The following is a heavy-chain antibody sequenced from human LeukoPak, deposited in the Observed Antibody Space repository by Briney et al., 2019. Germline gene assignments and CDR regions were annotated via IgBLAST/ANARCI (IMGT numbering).Heavy chain of an antibody. Sequence: SETLSLTCAVYGGSFSGYYWSWIRQPPGKGLEWIGEINHSGSTNYNPSLKSRVTISVDTSKNQFSLKLSSVTAADTAVHYCARVRTGSQCDSWGRGTLVIVSS. CDR2: INHSGST. V-gene: IGHV4-34*01. D-gene: IGHD3-10*01. CDR1: GGSFSGYY. CDR3: ARVRTGSQCDS. J-gene: IGHJ5*01.